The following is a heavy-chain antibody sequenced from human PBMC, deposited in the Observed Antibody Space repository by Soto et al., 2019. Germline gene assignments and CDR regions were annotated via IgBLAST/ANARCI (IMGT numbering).Heavy chain of an antibody. CDR3: ARREYSSSWYPFHFDY. CDR2: IYYSGST. D-gene: IGHD6-13*01. CDR1: GGSISSSSYY. V-gene: IGHV4-39*01. Sequence: SETLSLTCTVSGGSISSSSYYWGWIRQPPGKGLEWIGSIYYSGSTYYNPSLKSRVTISVDTSKNQFSLKLSSVTAADTAVYYCARREYSSSWYPFHFDYGGQGILVTVSS. J-gene: IGHJ4*02.